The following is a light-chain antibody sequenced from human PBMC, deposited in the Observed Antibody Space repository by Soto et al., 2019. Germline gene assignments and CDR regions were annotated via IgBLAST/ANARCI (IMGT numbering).Light chain of an antibody. V-gene: IGKV1-8*01. Sequence: AIRMTQSPSSFSASTGDRVTITCRASQDISNSLAWYQQKPGKAPNLLIYSASTLQSGVPSRFSGSGSGTDFTLTISGLQSEDFATYYCQQHYSYPPSFTFGPGTKVEI. CDR3: QQHYSYPPSFT. CDR2: SAS. CDR1: QDISNS. J-gene: IGKJ3*01.